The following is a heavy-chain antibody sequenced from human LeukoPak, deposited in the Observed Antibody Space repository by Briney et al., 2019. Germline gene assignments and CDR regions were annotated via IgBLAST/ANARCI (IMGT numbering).Heavy chain of an antibody. V-gene: IGHV3-11*06. CDR1: GFTFSDYY. Sequence: GGSLRLSCAASGFTFSDYYISWIRQAPGKGLEWVSSISSSSIYTNYADSVKGRFTISRDNAKNTLYLQMNSLRAEDTAVYYCARSAYPGNSVIEDWGRGTLVTVSS. CDR3: ARSAYPGNSVIED. CDR2: ISSSSIYT. D-gene: IGHD4-23*01. J-gene: IGHJ4*02.